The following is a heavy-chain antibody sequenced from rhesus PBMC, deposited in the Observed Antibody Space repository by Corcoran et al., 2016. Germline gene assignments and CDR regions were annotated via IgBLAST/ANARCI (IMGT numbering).Heavy chain of an antibody. J-gene: IGHJ1*01. CDR2: IYGSGGGN. CDR1: GYSISSGYY. V-gene: IGHV4S14*01. CDR3: AGTPLYSNSQYFEF. Sequence: QVQLQESGPGLVKPSETLSLTCAVSGYSISSGYYWGWIRQPPGKGLEWIGSIYGSGGGNSVNPSLKSRGPRRLCNANTQVSLELSSVTAADTAVYYCAGTPLYSNSQYFEFWGQGALVTVSS. D-gene: IGHD4-23*01.